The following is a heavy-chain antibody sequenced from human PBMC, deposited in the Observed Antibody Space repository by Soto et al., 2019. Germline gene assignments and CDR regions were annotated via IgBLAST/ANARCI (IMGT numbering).Heavy chain of an antibody. Sequence: QVRLQESGPGLVKPSETLSLTCTVSGGSISPSYWNWVRQPPGKRPEWIGCIYYTGNTHYNPSLKSRVTISRETSKNQFSLELTSVTAADTAMYICAAGLDHNKVGYWGQGTLVTVSS. V-gene: IGHV4-59*01. J-gene: IGHJ4*02. CDR3: AAGLDHNKVGY. CDR1: GGSISPSY. D-gene: IGHD2-2*03. CDR2: IYYTGNT.